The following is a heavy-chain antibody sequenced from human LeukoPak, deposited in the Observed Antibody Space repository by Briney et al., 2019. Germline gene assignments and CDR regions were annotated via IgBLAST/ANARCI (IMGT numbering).Heavy chain of an antibody. D-gene: IGHD2-15*01. CDR1: SFSFSDAW. V-gene: IGHV3-15*07. Sequence: GGSLRLSCAASSFSFSDAWMNWVRQAPGKGLEWVGHIRSKADGGTPDYIAPVKGRFTISRDDSKDTLYLQMNSLNTEDTAMYYCTTRSPARYCSDGACYSSADYWGQGTLVTVSS. CDR3: TTRSPARYCSDGACYSSADY. J-gene: IGHJ4*02. CDR2: IRSKADGGTP.